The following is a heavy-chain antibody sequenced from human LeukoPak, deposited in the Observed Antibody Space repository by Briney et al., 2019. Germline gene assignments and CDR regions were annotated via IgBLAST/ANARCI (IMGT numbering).Heavy chain of an antibody. CDR2: IYHSGST. V-gene: IGHV4-38-2*02. J-gene: IGHJ5*02. D-gene: IGHD6-25*01. CDR1: GYSISSGYY. Sequence: SETLSLTCTVSGYSISSGYYWGWIRPPPGKGLEWIGSIYHSGSTYYNPSLKSRVTISVDTSKNHFSLKLSSVTAADTAVYYCARDGYNWFDPWGQGTLVTVSS. CDR3: ARDGYNWFDP.